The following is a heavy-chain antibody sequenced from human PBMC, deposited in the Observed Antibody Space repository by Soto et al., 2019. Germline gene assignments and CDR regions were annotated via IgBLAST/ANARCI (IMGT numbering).Heavy chain of an antibody. CDR2: ISYDGSNK. Sequence: QVQLVESGGGVVQPGRSLRLSCAASGFTFSSYAMHWVRQAPGKGLEWVAVISYDGSNKYYADSVKGRFTISRDNSKNTLYLQMNSLRAEDTAVYYCARDPTGVGATHFDYWGQGTLVTVSS. D-gene: IGHD1-26*01. CDR3: ARDPTGVGATHFDY. V-gene: IGHV3-30-3*01. CDR1: GFTFSSYA. J-gene: IGHJ4*02.